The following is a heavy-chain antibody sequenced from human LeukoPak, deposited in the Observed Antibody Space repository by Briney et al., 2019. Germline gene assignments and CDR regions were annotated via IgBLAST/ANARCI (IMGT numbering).Heavy chain of an antibody. D-gene: IGHD6-6*01. CDR2: IYYSGST. V-gene: IGHV4-61*08. J-gene: IGHJ4*02. CDR1: GGSISSGGYY. Sequence: SQTLSLTCTVSGGSISSGGYYWSWIRQPPGKGLEWIGYIYYSGSTNYNPSLKSRVTISVDTSKNQFSLKLSSVTAADTAVYYCARGSGSSSPFDYWGQGTLVTVSS. CDR3: ARGSGSSSPFDY.